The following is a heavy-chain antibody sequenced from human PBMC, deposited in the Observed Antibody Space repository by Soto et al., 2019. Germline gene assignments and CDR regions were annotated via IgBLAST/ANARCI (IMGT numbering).Heavy chain of an antibody. CDR3: AKDRRGYYYYGMDV. Sequence: QVQLVESGGGVVQPGRSLRLSCAASGFTFSSYGMHWVRQAPGKGLEWVAVISYDGSNKYYADSVKGRFTISRDNSKNTLYLQMNRLRAEDTAVYYCAKDRRGYYYYGMDVWGQGTTVTVSS. J-gene: IGHJ6*02. CDR2: ISYDGSNK. D-gene: IGHD3-10*01. CDR1: GFTFSSYG. V-gene: IGHV3-30*18.